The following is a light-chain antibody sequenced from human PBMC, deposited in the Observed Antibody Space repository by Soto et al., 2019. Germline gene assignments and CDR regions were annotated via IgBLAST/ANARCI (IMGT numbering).Light chain of an antibody. CDR3: QLFGGSPRYI. CDR1: QIVRHTY. Sequence: EAVLMQSPGTLSLSPGERATLSCRASQIVRHTYLAWYQQKPGQAPRLLIYGASNRATGIPYRFSGSASGTDSGTDFSLTISNLEPGDFAVYYCQLFGGSPRYIFGQGTNLEIK. V-gene: IGKV3-20*01. J-gene: IGKJ2*01. CDR2: GAS.